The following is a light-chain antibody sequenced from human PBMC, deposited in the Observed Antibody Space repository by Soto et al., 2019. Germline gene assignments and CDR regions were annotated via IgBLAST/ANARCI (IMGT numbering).Light chain of an antibody. CDR2: GAS. J-gene: IGKJ2*01. CDR1: QSVRSSY. V-gene: IGKV3-20*01. CDR3: QQYGSSPGT. Sequence: EIVLTQSPGTLSLSPGERATLSCRASQSVRSSYLAWYQQKPGQAPRLLIYGASNRATAIPDRISGSGSGTDFTLTISRLEPEDIAVYYCQQYGSSPGTFGQGTKLEIK.